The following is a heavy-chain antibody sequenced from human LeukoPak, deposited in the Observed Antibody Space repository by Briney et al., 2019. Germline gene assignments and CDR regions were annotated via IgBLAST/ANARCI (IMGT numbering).Heavy chain of an antibody. CDR2: IYYSGST. CDR1: GGSISSYY. V-gene: IGHV4-59*01. CDR3: AKDRVGGWLQGYDAFDI. J-gene: IGHJ3*02. Sequence: SETLSLTCTVSGGSISSYYCSWIRQPPGKGLEWIGYIYYSGSTNYNLSLKSRVTISVDTSKNQFSLKLSSVTAADTAVYYCAKDRVGGWLQGYDAFDIWGQGTMVTVSS. D-gene: IGHD5-24*01.